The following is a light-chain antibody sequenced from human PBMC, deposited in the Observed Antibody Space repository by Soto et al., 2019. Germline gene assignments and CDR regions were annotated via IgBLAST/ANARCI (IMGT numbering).Light chain of an antibody. V-gene: IGLV1-44*01. J-gene: IGLJ2*01. CDR1: SSNIGSNT. CDR2: SNN. CDR3: AAWDGSLSVV. Sequence: QSVLTQPPSASGTPGQRVTISCSGSSSNIGSNTVNWYQQLPGTAPKLLIYSNNQRPSGVPDRFSGSKSGTSASLAISGLQSADEADYYCAAWDGSLSVVFGGGTKRTVL.